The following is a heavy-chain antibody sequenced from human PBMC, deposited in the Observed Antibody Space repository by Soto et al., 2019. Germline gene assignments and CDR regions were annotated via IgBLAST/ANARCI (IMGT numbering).Heavy chain of an antibody. D-gene: IGHD6-19*01. CDR2: MNPNSGNT. Sequence: ASVKVSCKASGYTFTSYDINWVRQATGQGLEWMGWMNPNSGNTGYAQKFQGRVTMTRNTSISTAYMELSSLRSEDTAVYYCASCSGWANVDAFDIWGQGTMVTVSS. CDR3: ASCSGWANVDAFDI. V-gene: IGHV1-8*01. CDR1: GYTFTSYD. J-gene: IGHJ3*02.